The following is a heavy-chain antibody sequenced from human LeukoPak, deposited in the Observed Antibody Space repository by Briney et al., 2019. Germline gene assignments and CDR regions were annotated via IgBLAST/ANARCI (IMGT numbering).Heavy chain of an antibody. V-gene: IGHV1-2*02. CDR2: INPNSGGT. Sequence: ASVKVSCKASGYTFTGYYMRWVRQAPGQGLEWMGWINPNSGGTNYAQKFQGRVTMTRDTSISTVYMELSRLRSDDTAVYYCARGVGLGYCSSTSCSELDYWGQGTLVTVSS. CDR3: ARGVGLGYCSSTSCSELDY. J-gene: IGHJ4*02. CDR1: GYTFTGYY. D-gene: IGHD2-2*01.